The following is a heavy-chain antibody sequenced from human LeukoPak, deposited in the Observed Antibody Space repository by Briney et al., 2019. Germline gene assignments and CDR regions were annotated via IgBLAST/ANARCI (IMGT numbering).Heavy chain of an antibody. D-gene: IGHD3-9*01. CDR2: ISSSSSTI. CDR1: GFTFSSYS. V-gene: IGHV3-48*01. J-gene: IGHJ4*02. Sequence: GGSLRLSCAASGFTFSSYSMNWVRQAPGKGLEWVSYISSSSSTIYYADSVKGRFTISRDNAKNSLYLQMNSLRAEDTAVHYCARVRYFDWLLYSFDYWGQGTLVTVSS. CDR3: ARVRYFDWLLYSFDY.